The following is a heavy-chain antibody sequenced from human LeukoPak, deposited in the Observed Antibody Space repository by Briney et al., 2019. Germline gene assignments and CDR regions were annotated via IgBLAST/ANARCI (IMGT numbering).Heavy chain of an antibody. CDR3: AKDVGKWESLHFFDY. V-gene: IGHV3-23*01. Sequence: SGGSLRLSCLTSGFTFSTKAMSWVRQAPGKGLEWISGISGSGASTYYADSVTGRFTISRDNSRNTLYLQMNSLRGDDTAVYYCAKDVGKWESLHFFDYWGQGTLVTVSS. D-gene: IGHD1-26*01. CDR2: ISGSGAST. J-gene: IGHJ4*02. CDR1: GFTFSTKA.